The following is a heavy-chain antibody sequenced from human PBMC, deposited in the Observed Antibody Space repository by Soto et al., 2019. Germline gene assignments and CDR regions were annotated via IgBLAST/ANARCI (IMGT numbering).Heavy chain of an antibody. V-gene: IGHV3-33*01. CDR1: GFSFSSYG. D-gene: IGHD6-19*01. CDR3: ARESVAVAGTDFDY. CDR2: IWYDGSNK. J-gene: IGHJ4*02. Sequence: PGGSLRLSCAASGFSFSSYGMHWVRQAPGKGLEWVAVIWYDGSNKYYADSVKGRFTISRDNSMYTLYLQMNSLRAEDTAVYYCARESVAVAGTDFDYWGQGT.